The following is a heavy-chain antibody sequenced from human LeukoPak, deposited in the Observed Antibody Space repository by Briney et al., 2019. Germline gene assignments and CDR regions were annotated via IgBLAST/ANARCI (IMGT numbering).Heavy chain of an antibody. CDR2: ISTSGGTT. Sequence: GGSLRLSCAASGFTFSNYWMTWVRQAPGKGLEWVSGISTSGGTTSYAESVKGRFTVSRDNPRNTLYMEMSSLRDEDTALYYCAVMHRYYDGSGYWVRWGQGTLVTVYS. CDR3: AVMHRYYDGSGYWVR. D-gene: IGHD3-22*01. V-gene: IGHV3-23*01. CDR1: GFTFSNYW. J-gene: IGHJ4*02.